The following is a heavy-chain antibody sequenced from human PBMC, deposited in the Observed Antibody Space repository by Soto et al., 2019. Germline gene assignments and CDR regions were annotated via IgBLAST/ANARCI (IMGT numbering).Heavy chain of an antibody. Sequence: QITLKESGPTVVKPTETLTLTCTFSGFSLTTSGVGVGWVRQSPGKAPEWLALIYWDDDKRYSTSLNSRLIITNDTSKTQVVLTMANVDPADTATYYCAHRVLRTVFGLVTTTAIYFDFWGPGTPVVVSS. CDR3: AHRVLRTVFGLVTTTAIYFDF. V-gene: IGHV2-5*02. J-gene: IGHJ4*02. CDR2: IYWDDDK. D-gene: IGHD3-3*01. CDR1: GFSLTTSGVG.